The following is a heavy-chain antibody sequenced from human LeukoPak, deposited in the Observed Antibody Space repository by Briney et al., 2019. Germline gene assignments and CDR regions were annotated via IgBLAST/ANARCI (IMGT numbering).Heavy chain of an antibody. CDR2: MNPNSGNT. CDR3: ARIATPNPHYYYYYYMDV. Sequence: ASVKVSCKASGYTFTSYDINWVRQATGQGLEWMGWMNPNSGNTGYAQKFQGRVTITRNTSISTAYMELSSLRSEDTAVYYCARIATPNPHYYYYYYMDVWGKGTTVTVSS. CDR1: GYTFTSYD. J-gene: IGHJ6*03. D-gene: IGHD2-21*01. V-gene: IGHV1-8*03.